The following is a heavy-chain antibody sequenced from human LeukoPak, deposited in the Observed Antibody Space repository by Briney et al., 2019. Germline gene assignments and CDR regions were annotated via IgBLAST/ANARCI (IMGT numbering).Heavy chain of an antibody. CDR3: ATSPPAYSGSYSGAFDI. V-gene: IGHV4-39*07. Sequence: SETLSLTCTVSGGSISSSSYYWGWIRQPPGKGLEWIGSIYYSGSTYYNPSLKSRVTISVDTSKNQFSLKLSSVTAADTAVYYCATSPPAYSGSYSGAFDIWGQGTMVTVSS. D-gene: IGHD1-26*01. CDR1: GGSISSSSYY. CDR2: IYYSGST. J-gene: IGHJ3*02.